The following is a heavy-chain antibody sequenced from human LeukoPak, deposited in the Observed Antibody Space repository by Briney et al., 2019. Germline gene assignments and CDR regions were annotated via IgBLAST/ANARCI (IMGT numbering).Heavy chain of an antibody. Sequence: PSETLSLTCTVSGGSISSYYWSWIRQPPGKGLEWNGYIYYSGSTNYNPSLKSRVTISVDTSENQFSLKLSSVTAADTAVCYCARWDDYGDYTFDYWGQGTLVTVSS. D-gene: IGHD4-17*01. CDR3: ARWDDYGDYTFDY. CDR1: GGSISSYY. J-gene: IGHJ4*02. CDR2: IYYSGST. V-gene: IGHV4-59*01.